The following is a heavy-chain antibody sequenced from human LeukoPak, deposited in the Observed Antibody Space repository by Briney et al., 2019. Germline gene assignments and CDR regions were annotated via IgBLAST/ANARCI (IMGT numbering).Heavy chain of an antibody. CDR2: INPNSGGT. CDR3: AIGYCSGGSCYSYDY. V-gene: IGHV1-2*04. CDR1: GYTFTGYY. J-gene: IGHJ4*02. D-gene: IGHD2-15*01. Sequence: ASVKVSCEASGYTFTGYYMHWVRQAPGQGLEWMGWINPNSGGTNYAQKFQGWVTMTRDTSISTAYMELSRLRSDDTAVYYCAIGYCSGGSCYSYDYWGQGTLVTVSS.